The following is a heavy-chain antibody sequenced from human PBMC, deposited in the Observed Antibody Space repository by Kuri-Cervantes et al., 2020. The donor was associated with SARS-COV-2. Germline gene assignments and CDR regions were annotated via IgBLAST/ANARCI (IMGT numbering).Heavy chain of an antibody. V-gene: IGHV1-24*01. Sequence: ASVKVSCKVSGYTLTELSMHWVRQAPGKGLEWMGGFDPEDGETIYAQKFQGRVTMTEDTSTDTAYMGLSSLRSEDTALYYCAKDLLAVTGYSPFDYWGQGTLVTVSS. D-gene: IGHD3-9*01. CDR3: AKDLLAVTGYSPFDY. CDR2: FDPEDGET. CDR1: GYTLTELS. J-gene: IGHJ4*02.